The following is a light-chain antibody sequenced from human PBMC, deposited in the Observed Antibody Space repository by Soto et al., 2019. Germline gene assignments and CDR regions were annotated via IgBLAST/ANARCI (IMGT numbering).Light chain of an antibody. J-gene: IGKJ4*01. Sequence: ERGVPQSRATLSVNQGERATLSCMASQSVSSTLAWYQQKPGQAPRLLIYGASTRATGIPARFSGSGSGTEFILTISSPQSEDFTVYYCQQYHKWPLTFGGGTKVDIK. V-gene: IGKV3-15*01. CDR2: GAS. CDR1: QSVSST. CDR3: QQYHKWPLT.